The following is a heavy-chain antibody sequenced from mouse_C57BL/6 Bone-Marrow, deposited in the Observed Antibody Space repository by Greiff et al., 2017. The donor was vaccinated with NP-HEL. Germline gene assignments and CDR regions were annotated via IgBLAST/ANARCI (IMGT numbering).Heavy chain of an antibody. J-gene: IGHJ1*03. V-gene: IGHV5-9*01. CDR1: GFTFSSYT. D-gene: IGHD1-1*01. CDR3: ALTTVAYWYFDV. CDR2: ISGGGGNT. Sequence: EVQGVESGGGLVKPGGSLKLSCAASGFTFSSYTMSWVRQTPEKRLEWVATISGGGGNTYYPDSVKGRFTISRDNAKNTLYLQMSSLRSEDTALYYCALTTVAYWYFDVWGTGTTVTVSS.